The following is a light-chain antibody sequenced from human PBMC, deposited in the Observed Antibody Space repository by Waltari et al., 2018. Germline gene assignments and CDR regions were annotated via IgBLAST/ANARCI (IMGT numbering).Light chain of an antibody. Sequence: QSALTQPRSVSGSPGPSVTISCTGTSSDVGGYNFVSWYQQHPHKAPNFLIYDVSKRPSGVPDRFSGSKSGNTASLTISGLQAEDEADYYCCSYAAGSLYVFGTGTKVTVL. CDR2: DVS. J-gene: IGLJ1*01. CDR1: SSDVGGYNF. V-gene: IGLV2-11*01. CDR3: CSYAAGSLYV.